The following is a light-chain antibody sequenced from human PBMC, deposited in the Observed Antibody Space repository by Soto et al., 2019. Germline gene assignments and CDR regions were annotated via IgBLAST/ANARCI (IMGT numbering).Light chain of an antibody. CDR1: SSDVGGYNY. V-gene: IGLV2-14*01. Sequence: QSVLTQPASVSRSPGQSITISCTGTSSDVGGYNYVSWYQQHPGKAPKLMIYDVNTRPSGVSNRFSGSKSGNTASLTISGLQAEDEADYYCSSYTSSISFGGGTKLTVL. J-gene: IGLJ2*01. CDR2: DVN. CDR3: SSYTSSIS.